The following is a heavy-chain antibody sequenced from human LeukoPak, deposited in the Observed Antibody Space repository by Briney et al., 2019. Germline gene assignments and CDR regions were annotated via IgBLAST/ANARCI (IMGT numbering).Heavy chain of an antibody. Sequence: SVKVSCKASGGTFSSYAISWVRQAPGQGLEWMGRIIPILGITNYAQKFQGRVTITADKSTSTAYMELSSLRSEDTAVYYCARDKGIGYCSGGSCYYYGMDVWGQGTTVTVSS. CDR2: IIPILGIT. CDR3: ARDKGIGYCSGGSCYYYGMDV. J-gene: IGHJ6*02. V-gene: IGHV1-69*04. CDR1: GGTFSSYA. D-gene: IGHD2-15*01.